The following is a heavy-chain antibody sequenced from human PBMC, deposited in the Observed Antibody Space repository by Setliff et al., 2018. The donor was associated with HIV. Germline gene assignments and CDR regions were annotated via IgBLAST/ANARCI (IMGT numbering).Heavy chain of an antibody. CDR3: ARLRGLNLEPFDY. J-gene: IGHJ4*02. Sequence: PSETLSLTCKVSGGSISSYYWSWIRQPAGKGLEWIGHIYTSGNTNHNPSLKSRVTISVDTSENQFSLKLSSVTAADTAVYYCARLRGLNLEPFDYWGQGTLVTVSS. D-gene: IGHD1-1*01. CDR1: GGSISSYY. V-gene: IGHV4-4*07. CDR2: IYTSGNT.